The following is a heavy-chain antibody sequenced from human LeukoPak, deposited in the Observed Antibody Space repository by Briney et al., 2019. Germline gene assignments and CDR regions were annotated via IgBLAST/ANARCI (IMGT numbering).Heavy chain of an antibody. J-gene: IGHJ4*02. V-gene: IGHV1-2*02. CDR1: GYTFTGYY. D-gene: IGHD6-19*01. CDR2: INPNSGGT. Sequence: ASVTVSCMASGYTFTGYYMHWVRQAPGQGLAWMGWINPNSGGTNYAQKFQGRVAMTRDTSISTAYMELSRLRSDDTAVYYCTRGSGWNDYWGQGTLVTVSS. CDR3: TRGSGWNDY.